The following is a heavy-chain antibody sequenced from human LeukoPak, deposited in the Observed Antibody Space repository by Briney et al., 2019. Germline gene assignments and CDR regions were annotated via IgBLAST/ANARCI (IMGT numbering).Heavy chain of an antibody. CDR3: ARDLLRLDNWNAVSAFDI. J-gene: IGHJ3*02. CDR1: GFTFSSYS. Sequence: PGGSLRLSCAASGFTFSSYSMNWVRQAPGKGLEWVSSISSSSSYIYYADSVKGRFTISRDNAKNSLYLQMNSLRAEDTAVYYCARDLLRLDNWNAVSAFDIWGQGTMVTVSS. V-gene: IGHV3-21*01. D-gene: IGHD1-20*01. CDR2: ISSSSSYI.